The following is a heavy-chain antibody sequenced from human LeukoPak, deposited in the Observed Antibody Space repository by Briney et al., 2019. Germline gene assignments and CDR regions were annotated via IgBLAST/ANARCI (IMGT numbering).Heavy chain of an antibody. CDR1: GFTFSSYW. CDR3: ARVIRGWKRYYYYYGMDV. V-gene: IGHV3-7*01. J-gene: IGHJ6*02. CDR2: IKQDGSEK. D-gene: IGHD1-1*01. Sequence: GGSLRLSCAASGFTFSSYWMSWVRQAPGKGLEWVANIKQDGSEKYYVDSVKGRFTISRDNAKNSLYLQMNSLRAADTAVYYCARVIRGWKRYYYYYGMDVWGQGTTVTVSS.